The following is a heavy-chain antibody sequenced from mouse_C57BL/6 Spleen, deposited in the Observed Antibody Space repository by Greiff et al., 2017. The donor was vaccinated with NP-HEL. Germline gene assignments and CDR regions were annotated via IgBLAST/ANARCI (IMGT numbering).Heavy chain of an antibody. V-gene: IGHV3-6*01. Sequence: EVKLMESGPGLVKPSQSLSLTCSVTGYSITSGYYWNWIRQFPGNKLEWMGYISYDGSNNYNPSLKNRISITRDTSKNQFFLKLNSVTTEDTATYYCARGGFHGVDHWGQGTTLTVSS. CDR3: ARGGFHGVDH. CDR2: ISYDGSN. CDR1: GYSITSGYY. J-gene: IGHJ2*01.